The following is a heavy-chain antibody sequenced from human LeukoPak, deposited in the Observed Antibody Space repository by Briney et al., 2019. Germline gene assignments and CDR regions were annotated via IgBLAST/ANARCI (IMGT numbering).Heavy chain of an antibody. J-gene: IGHJ4*02. D-gene: IGHD6-13*01. V-gene: IGHV3-11*06. CDR2: ISSSSSYT. Sequence: GGSLRLSCAASGFTFSDYYMSWIRQAPGKGLEWVSYISSSSSYTNYADSVKGRFTISRDNSKNTLYLQMNSLRAEDTAVYYCAKEGSIAAAGIFDYWGQGTLVTVSS. CDR3: AKEGSIAAAGIFDY. CDR1: GFTFSDYY.